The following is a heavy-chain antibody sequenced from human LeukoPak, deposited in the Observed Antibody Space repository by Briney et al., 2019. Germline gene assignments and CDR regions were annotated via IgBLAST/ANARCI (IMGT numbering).Heavy chain of an antibody. V-gene: IGHV3-30*04. CDR1: GFTFSSYA. CDR3: ARYGALMGYYYGMDV. Sequence: GGSLRLTCAASGFTFSSYAMHWVGQAPGQGLEWVAVISYDGRNKYYADSVKGRFTIYRDNSQNTLYLQMNSLRAEDTAVYYCARYGALMGYYYGMDVWGQGTTVTVSS. CDR2: ISYDGRNK. D-gene: IGHD2-8*01. J-gene: IGHJ6*02.